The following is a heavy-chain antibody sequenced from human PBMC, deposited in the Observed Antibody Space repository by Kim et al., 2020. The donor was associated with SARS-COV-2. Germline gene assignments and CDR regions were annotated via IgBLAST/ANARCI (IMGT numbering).Heavy chain of an antibody. CDR2: IYYSGST. CDR3: ARDLYCSGGSCYPDWYFDL. Sequence: SETLSLTCTVSGGSISSYYWSWIRQPPGKGLEWIGYIYYSGSTNYNPSLKSRVTISVDTSKNQFSLKLSSVTAADTAVYYCARDLYCSGGSCYPDWYFDLWGRGTLVTVSS. D-gene: IGHD2-15*01. J-gene: IGHJ2*01. V-gene: IGHV4-59*01. CDR1: GGSISSYY.